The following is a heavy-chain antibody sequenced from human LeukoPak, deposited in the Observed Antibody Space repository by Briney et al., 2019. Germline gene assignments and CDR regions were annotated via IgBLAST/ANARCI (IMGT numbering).Heavy chain of an antibody. V-gene: IGHV3-23*01. CDR3: AKGGYSYGHSDY. CDR1: GFTFSSYA. J-gene: IGHJ4*02. D-gene: IGHD5-18*01. CDR2: ISGSGGST. Sequence: GSLRLSCAASGFTFSSYAMSWVRQAPGKGLEWVSAISGSGGSTYYADSVKGRFTISRDNSKNTLYLQMNSLRAEDTAVYYCAKGGYSYGHSDYWGQGTLVTVSS.